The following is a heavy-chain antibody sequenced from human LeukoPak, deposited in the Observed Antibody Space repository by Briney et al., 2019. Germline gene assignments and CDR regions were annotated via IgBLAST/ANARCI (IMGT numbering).Heavy chain of an antibody. CDR2: INPNSGGT. Sequence: ASVKVSCKVSGYTLTELSMHWVRQAPGKGLEWMGWINPNSGGTNYAQKFQGRVTMTRDTSTSTAYVELSRLRSDDTAVYFCARDLWDHSGYDPGTFEYWGQGSLVTVSS. CDR3: ARDLWDHSGYDPGTFEY. D-gene: IGHD5-12*01. V-gene: IGHV1-2*02. J-gene: IGHJ4*02. CDR1: GYTLTELS.